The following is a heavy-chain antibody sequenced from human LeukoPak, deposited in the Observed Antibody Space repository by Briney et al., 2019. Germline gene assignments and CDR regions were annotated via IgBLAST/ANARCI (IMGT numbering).Heavy chain of an antibody. V-gene: IGHV3-30-3*02. CDR1: GFTFSSYA. CDR2: ISYDGSNK. J-gene: IGHJ4*02. Sequence: PGRSLRLSCAASGFTFSSYAMHWVRQAPGKGLEWVAVISYDGSNKYYADSVKGRFTISRDNSKNTLYLQMNSLRAEDTAVYYCAKISPPSQLLVDFDYWGQGTLVTVSS. CDR3: AKISPPSQLLVDFDY. D-gene: IGHD2-2*01.